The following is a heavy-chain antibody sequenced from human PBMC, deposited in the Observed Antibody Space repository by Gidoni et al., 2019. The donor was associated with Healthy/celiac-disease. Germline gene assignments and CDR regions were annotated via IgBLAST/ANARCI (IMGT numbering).Heavy chain of an antibody. CDR3: ARHRWYFDWFDYYYYYGMDV. CDR2: IYYSGST. D-gene: IGHD3-9*01. Sequence: QLQLQESGPGLVKPSETLSLTCTVSGGSISSSSYYWGWIRQPPGKGLEWIGSIYYSGSTYYNPSLKSRVTISVDTSKNQFSLKLSSVTAADTAVYYCARHRWYFDWFDYYYYYGMDVWGQGTTVTVSS. CDR1: GGSISSSSYY. J-gene: IGHJ6*02. V-gene: IGHV4-39*01.